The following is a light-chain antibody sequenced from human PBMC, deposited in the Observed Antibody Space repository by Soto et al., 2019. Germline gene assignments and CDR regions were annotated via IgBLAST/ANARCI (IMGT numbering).Light chain of an antibody. CDR3: QQYDDWPPMYT. J-gene: IGKJ2*01. CDR1: QSVGSSY. V-gene: IGKV3-15*01. Sequence: EIVLTQSPGTLSLSPGERATLSCRASQSVGSSYLAWYQQRPGRAPRLLIYAASTRATGVPARFSGSGSGTEFTLTISSLQSEDCAVYYCQQYDDWPPMYTVGQGTKVDI. CDR2: AAS.